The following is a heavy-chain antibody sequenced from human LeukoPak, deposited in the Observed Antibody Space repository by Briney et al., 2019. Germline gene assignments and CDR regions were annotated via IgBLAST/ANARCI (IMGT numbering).Heavy chain of an antibody. V-gene: IGHV4-39*01. D-gene: IGHD4-23*01. Sequence: SETLSPTCTVSGGSISSSSYYWGWIRQPPGKGLEWIGSSYYSGSTYYNPSLKSRVTISVDTSKNQFSLKLSSVTAADTAVYYCARQWVTTVVTSYFDYWGQGTLVTVSS. CDR3: ARQWVTTVVTSYFDY. CDR2: SYYSGST. J-gene: IGHJ4*02. CDR1: GGSISSSSYY.